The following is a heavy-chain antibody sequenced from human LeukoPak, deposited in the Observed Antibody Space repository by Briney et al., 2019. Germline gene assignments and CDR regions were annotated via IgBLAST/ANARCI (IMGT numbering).Heavy chain of an antibody. CDR3: AGMTTVTSFDY. CDR2: ISGSGGST. J-gene: IGHJ4*02. Sequence: PGGSLRLSCAASGFTFSSYAMSWVRQAPGKGLEWVSTISGSGGSTYNADSVKGRFTISRDNSKNTLYLQMNSLRAEDTAVYYCAGMTTVTSFDYWGQGTLVTVSS. CDR1: GFTFSSYA. V-gene: IGHV3-23*01. D-gene: IGHD4-17*01.